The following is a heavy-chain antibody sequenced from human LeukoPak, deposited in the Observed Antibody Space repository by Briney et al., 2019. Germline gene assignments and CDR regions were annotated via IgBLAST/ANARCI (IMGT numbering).Heavy chain of an antibody. D-gene: IGHD3-10*01. CDR2: ISWDGGST. V-gene: IGHV3-43D*03. Sequence: GGSLRLSCAASGFTFDDYAMHWVRQAPGKGLEWVSLISWDGGSTYYADSVKGRFTISRDNSKNSLYLQMNSLRAEDTALYYCAKDMGYYYGSGSYYNRALDYWGQGTLVTVSS. CDR3: AKDMGYYYGSGSYYNRALDY. J-gene: IGHJ4*02. CDR1: GFTFDDYA.